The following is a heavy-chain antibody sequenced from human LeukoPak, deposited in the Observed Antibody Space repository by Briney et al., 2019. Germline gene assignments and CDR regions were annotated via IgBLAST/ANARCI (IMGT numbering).Heavy chain of an antibody. CDR3: AWLPYDIVTDLDY. CDR1: GFTFDDYG. J-gene: IGHJ4*02. CDR2: MSSSGSYI. V-gene: IGHV3-21*01. D-gene: IGHD3-9*01. Sequence: GGSLRLSCAASGFTFDDYGMNWVRQAPGRGLEWVSSMSSSGSYIYYADSVKGRFTISRDNAGLYLQMNSLRAEDTAVYYCAWLPYDIVTDLDYWGQGTLVTVSS.